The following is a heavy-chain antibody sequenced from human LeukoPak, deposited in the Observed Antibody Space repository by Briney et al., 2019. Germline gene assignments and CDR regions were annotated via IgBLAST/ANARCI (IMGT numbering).Heavy chain of an antibody. V-gene: IGHV4-59*12. Sequence: PSETLSLTCTVSGGSISSYYWSWIRQPPGKGLEWIGYIYYSGSTNYNPSLKSRVTISVDTSKNQFSLKLSSVTAADTAVYYCARGSLRYYYDSSGYYNWGQGTLVTVSS. CDR2: IYYSGST. J-gene: IGHJ4*02. D-gene: IGHD3-22*01. CDR3: ARGSLRYYYDSSGYYN. CDR1: GGSISSYY.